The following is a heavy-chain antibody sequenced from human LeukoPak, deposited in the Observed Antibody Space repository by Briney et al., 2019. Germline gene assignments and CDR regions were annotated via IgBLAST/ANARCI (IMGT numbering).Heavy chain of an antibody. V-gene: IGHV3-74*01. Sequence: GGSLRLSCAASGFTLRSYWMHWVRQAPGKGLVWVSRINTDGSSTTYANSVKGRFTISRDNSKNMLYLQMNSLTTEDTAIYYCAREGGSYSNYFDYWGQGTLVTVSS. J-gene: IGHJ4*02. D-gene: IGHD1-26*01. CDR1: GFTLRSYW. CDR3: AREGGSYSNYFDY. CDR2: INTDGSST.